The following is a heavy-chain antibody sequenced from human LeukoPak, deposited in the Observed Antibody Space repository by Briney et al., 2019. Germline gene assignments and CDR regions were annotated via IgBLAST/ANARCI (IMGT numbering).Heavy chain of an antibody. CDR1: GGSFSGHY. CDR3: ASGQYYDLWSGYYVD. V-gene: IGHV4-34*01. D-gene: IGHD3-3*01. Sequence: SETLSLTCAVYGGSFSGHYWSWIRQPPGKGLEWIGEINHSGSTNYNPSLESRVTISVDTSKNHFSLKLSSVTAADTAVYYCASGQYYDLWSGYYVDWGQGTMVTVSA. J-gene: IGHJ4*02. CDR2: INHSGST.